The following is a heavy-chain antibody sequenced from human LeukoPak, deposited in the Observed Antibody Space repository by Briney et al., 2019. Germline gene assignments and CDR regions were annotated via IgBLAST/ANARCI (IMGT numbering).Heavy chain of an antibody. D-gene: IGHD1-26*01. CDR1: GFTFSNAW. V-gene: IGHV3-15*01. CDR3: AKMGASGRSDVDY. J-gene: IGHJ4*02. CDR2: IKSKTDGGTT. Sequence: GGSLRLSCAASGFTFSNAWMSWVRQAPGKGLEWVGRIKSKTDGGTTDYAAPVKGRFTISRDDSKNTLYLQMNSLRVEDTAVYYCAKMGASGRSDVDYWGQGTLVTVSS.